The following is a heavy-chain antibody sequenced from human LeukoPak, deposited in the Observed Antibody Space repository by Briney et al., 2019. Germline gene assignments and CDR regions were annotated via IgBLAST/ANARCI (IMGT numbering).Heavy chain of an antibody. D-gene: IGHD3-10*01. CDR2: IYYSGST. V-gene: IGHV4-59*12. CDR1: GGSISNYY. J-gene: IGHJ5*02. Sequence: SETLSLTCTVSGGSISNYYWSWIRQPPGEGLEWIGYIYYSGSTNYNPSLKSRVTISVDTSKNQFSLKLSSVTAADTAVYYCARDQGFGDNWFDPWGQGTLVTVSS. CDR3: ARDQGFGDNWFDP.